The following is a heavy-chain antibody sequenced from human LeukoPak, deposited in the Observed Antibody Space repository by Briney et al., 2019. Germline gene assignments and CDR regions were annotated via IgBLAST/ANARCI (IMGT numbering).Heavy chain of an antibody. CDR1: GGSISSYY. CDR3: ARWAAPYYFDY. V-gene: IGHV4-59*01. J-gene: IGHJ4*02. D-gene: IGHD2-15*01. Sequence: SETLSLTCTVSGGSISSYYWSWIRQPPGKGVEWVGYIYYTGRTNYNPSLKSRVNISVDTSKNQFSLKLSSVTAADTAVYYCARWAAPYYFDYWGRGTLVTVSS. CDR2: IYYTGRT.